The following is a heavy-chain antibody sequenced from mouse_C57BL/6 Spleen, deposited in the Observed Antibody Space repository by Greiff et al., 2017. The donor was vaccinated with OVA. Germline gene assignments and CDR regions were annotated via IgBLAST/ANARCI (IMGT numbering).Heavy chain of an antibody. Sequence: VQLQQSGPELVKPGASVKISCKASGYAFSSSWMNWVKPRPGKGLEWIGRIYPGDGDPTSNGPFKGKATLTADKSSSTAYMQLSSLTAEDAAGYFCARGSHCDYWGQGTTLTVAS. CDR2: IYPGDGDP. V-gene: IGHV1-82*01. J-gene: IGHJ2*01. D-gene: IGHD1-2*01. CDR3: ARGSHCDY. CDR1: GYAFSSSW.